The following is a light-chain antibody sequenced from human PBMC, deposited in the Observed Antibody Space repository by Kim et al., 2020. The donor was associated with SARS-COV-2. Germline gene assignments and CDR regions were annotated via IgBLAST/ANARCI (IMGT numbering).Light chain of an antibody. CDR3: QQYNNWPQT. Sequence: VCPGEGATLSCRASQSVSSNLAWYQQKPGQAPRLLIYGASTRATGIPAGFSGSGSETEFTLTINNLQSEDFAVYYCQQYNNWPQTFGQGTKVDIK. CDR2: GAS. V-gene: IGKV3-15*01. CDR1: QSVSSN. J-gene: IGKJ1*01.